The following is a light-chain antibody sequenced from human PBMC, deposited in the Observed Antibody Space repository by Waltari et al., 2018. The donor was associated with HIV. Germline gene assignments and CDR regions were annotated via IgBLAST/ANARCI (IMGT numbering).Light chain of an antibody. Sequence: QSALTQPRSVSGSPGQSVTISCTGTSRDVGGYNTVSWYHQHPGKAPKFMIYDVNKRPSVVPDRFSGSKSGNTASLTISGLQAEDEADYYCCSYADNYPVVFGGGTKLTVL. CDR1: SRDVGGYNT. CDR2: DVN. V-gene: IGLV2-11*01. J-gene: IGLJ2*01. CDR3: CSYADNYPVV.